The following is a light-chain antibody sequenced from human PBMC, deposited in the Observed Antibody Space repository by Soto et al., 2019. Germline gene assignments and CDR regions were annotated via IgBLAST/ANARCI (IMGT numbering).Light chain of an antibody. Sequence: QSVLTQPASVSGSPGQSITISCTGTSSDVGGYNYVAWYQHHPGKAPKLMIYDVSNRPLGVSNRFSGSKSGNTASLTISGLQAEDEADYYCSSYTSSSTLVFGTGTKVTVL. CDR1: SSDVGGYNY. CDR2: DVS. CDR3: SSYTSSSTLV. V-gene: IGLV2-14*03. J-gene: IGLJ1*01.